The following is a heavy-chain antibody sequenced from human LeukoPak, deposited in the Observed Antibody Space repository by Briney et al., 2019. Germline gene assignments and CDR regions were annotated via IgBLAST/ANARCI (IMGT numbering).Heavy chain of an antibody. CDR3: AGGESFAFDV. CDR1: GFIFSSYD. Sequence: GGSLRLSCVGSGFIFSSYDMGWVRQAPGKGLEWVSSISRAGDRTYYEDSVKGRFTIYRDNSRNTMYLQMKSLRAEDAAVYYCAGGESFAFDVWGQGTMVTVSS. CDR2: ISRAGDRT. D-gene: IGHD3-16*01. J-gene: IGHJ3*01. V-gene: IGHV3-23*01.